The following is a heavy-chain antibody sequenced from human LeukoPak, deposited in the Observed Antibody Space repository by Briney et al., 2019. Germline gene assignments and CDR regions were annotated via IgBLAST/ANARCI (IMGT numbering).Heavy chain of an antibody. CDR2: ISSNGGST. J-gene: IGHJ4*02. CDR1: GFTFSSYA. V-gene: IGHV3-64*01. CDR3: ARDNLEGDYSYFDY. D-gene: IGHD4-17*01. Sequence: GGSLRLSCAASGFTFSSYAMHWVRQAPGEGLEYVSAISSNGGSTYYANSVKGRFTISRDNSKNTLYLQMGSLRAEDMAVYYCARDNLEGDYSYFDYWGQGTLVTVSS.